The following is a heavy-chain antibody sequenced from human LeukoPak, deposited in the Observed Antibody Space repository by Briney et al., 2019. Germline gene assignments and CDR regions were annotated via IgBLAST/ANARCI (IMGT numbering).Heavy chain of an antibody. CDR3: ARTTRGYSYGYGSRSFYYMDV. CDR1: GGSISSYY. Sequence: PSETLSLTCTVSGGSISSYYWSWIRQPPGKGLEWIGYIYTSGSTNYNPSLKSRVTISVDTSKNQFSLKLSSVTAADTAVYYCARTTRGYSYGYGSRSFYYMDVWGKGTTVTVSS. D-gene: IGHD5-18*01. J-gene: IGHJ6*03. V-gene: IGHV4-4*09. CDR2: IYTSGST.